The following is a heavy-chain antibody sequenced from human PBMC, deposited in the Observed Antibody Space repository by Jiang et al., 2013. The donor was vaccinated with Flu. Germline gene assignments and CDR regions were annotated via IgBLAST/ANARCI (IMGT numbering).Heavy chain of an antibody. D-gene: IGHD3-9*01. V-gene: IGHV4-31*03. Sequence: GSGLVKPSQTLSLTCTVSGGSISSGGYYWSWIRQHPGKGLEWIGYIYYSGSTYYNPSLKSRVTISVDTSKNQFSLKLSSVTAADTAVYYCARGKITIFSNWFDPWGQGTLVTVSS. CDR1: GGSISSGGYY. CDR3: ARGKITIFSNWFDP. J-gene: IGHJ5*02. CDR2: IYYSGST.